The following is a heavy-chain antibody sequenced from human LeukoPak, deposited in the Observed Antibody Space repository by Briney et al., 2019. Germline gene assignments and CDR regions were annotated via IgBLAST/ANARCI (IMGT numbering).Heavy chain of an antibody. D-gene: IGHD3-10*01. CDR2: IIPIFGTA. J-gene: IGHJ6*03. CDR3: ARGGSVGSGSYYIPSGHAYYYYYYMDV. V-gene: IGHV1-69*05. Sequence: ASVKVSCKASGGTFSSYAISWVRQAPGQGLEWMGGIIPIFGTANYAQKFQGRVTITTDESTSTAYMELSSLRSEDTAVYYCARGGSVGSGSYYIPSGHAYYYYYYMDVWGKGTTVTVSS. CDR1: GGTFSSYA.